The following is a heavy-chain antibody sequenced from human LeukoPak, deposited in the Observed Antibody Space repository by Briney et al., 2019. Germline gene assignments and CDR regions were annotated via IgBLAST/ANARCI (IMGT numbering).Heavy chain of an antibody. J-gene: IGHJ4*02. CDR2: ITIGATDT. D-gene: IGHD2-15*01. CDR3: ARGDGDPPTLGYCTSASCDFDF. V-gene: IGHV3-23*01. Sequence: QSGGSLRLSCAASGFTFNNYAMNWVRQAPGKGLEWVSAITIGATDTFYLDSVKGRFTISRDNAKNSLYLDMSSLRVEDTAVYYCARGDGDPPTLGYCTSASCDFDFWGQGTLVTVSS. CDR1: GFTFNNYA.